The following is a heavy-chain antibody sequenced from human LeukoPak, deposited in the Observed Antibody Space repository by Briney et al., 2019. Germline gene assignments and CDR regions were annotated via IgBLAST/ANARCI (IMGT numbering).Heavy chain of an antibody. J-gene: IGHJ3*02. CDR1: GASLSSGSNY. Sequence: PSETLSLTCSVSGASLSSGSNYWGWLRQPPGTALEWLGSIYSSGSTYYNPSLKSRVIIIIDTPKNHFSLSLSSVTAADTAVYYCARSDGYGLVGIWGQGTMVTVSS. D-gene: IGHD3-10*01. CDR3: ARSDGYGLVGI. CDR2: IYSSGST. V-gene: IGHV4-39*07.